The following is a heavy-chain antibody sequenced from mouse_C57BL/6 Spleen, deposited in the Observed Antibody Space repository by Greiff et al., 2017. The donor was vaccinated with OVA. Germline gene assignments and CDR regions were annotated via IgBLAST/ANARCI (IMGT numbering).Heavy chain of an antibody. CDR2: IWSGGST. V-gene: IGHV2-2*01. CDR1: GFSLTSYG. J-gene: IGHJ4*01. CDR3: ARKRDYDAMDY. Sequence: QLQQSGPGLVQPSQSLSITCTVSGFSLTSYGVHWVRQSPGQGLEWLGVIWSGGSTDYHASFISRLSISKDNSKSQVYFKMNRLQADDTAIYYCARKRDYDAMDYWGQGTSVTVSS.